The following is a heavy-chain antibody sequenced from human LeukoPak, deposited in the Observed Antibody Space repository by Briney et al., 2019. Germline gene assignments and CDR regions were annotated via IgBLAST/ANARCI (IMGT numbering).Heavy chain of an antibody. CDR1: GGSISSGDYY. J-gene: IGHJ4*02. CDR2: IYYSGRT. D-gene: IGHD3-10*01. Sequence: SETLSLTCTVSGGSISSGDYYWGWIRQLPGKGLEWIGYIYYSGRTYYNPSLKSRLIISIDTSKNQFSLNLNSVTAADTAVYYCARTCHGSGSYYVRWGQGTLVTVSS. CDR3: ARTCHGSGSYYVR. V-gene: IGHV4-31*03.